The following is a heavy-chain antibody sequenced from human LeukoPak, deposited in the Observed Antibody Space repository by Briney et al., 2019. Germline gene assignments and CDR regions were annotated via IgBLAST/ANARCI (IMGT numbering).Heavy chain of an antibody. CDR1: GFTFTRSA. CDR3: AADNDYSVQQWLPRGAY. J-gene: IGHJ4*02. CDR2: IVVGSGST. Sequence: ASVKVSCKTSGFTFTRSAMQWVRQARGQRLEWIGWIVVGSGSTDYAQKFQERVTITRDMSTSTAYMELSSLTSEDTAVYYYAADNDYSVQQWLPRGAYWGQGTLVTVSS. V-gene: IGHV1-58*02. D-gene: IGHD4-11*01.